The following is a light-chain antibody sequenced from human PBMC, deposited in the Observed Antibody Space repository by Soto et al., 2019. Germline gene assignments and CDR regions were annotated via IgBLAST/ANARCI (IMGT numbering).Light chain of an antibody. CDR3: HQYYNTPPT. V-gene: IGKV4-1*01. CDR1: QSVLYSSNNKNY. CDR2: WAS. Sequence: DIVMTQSPDSLALSLGERAAINCKSSQSVLYSSNNKNYLAWYQQKPGQPPNLLISWASIRESGVPDRFSGSGSGTDFTLTISSLQAGDVAVYYYHQYYNTPPTFGQGTKVEIK. J-gene: IGKJ1*01.